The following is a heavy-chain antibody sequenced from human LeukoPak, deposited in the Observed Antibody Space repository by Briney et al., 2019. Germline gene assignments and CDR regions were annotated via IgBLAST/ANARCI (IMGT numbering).Heavy chain of an antibody. V-gene: IGHV4-39*07. Sequence: PSETLSLTCTVSGGSISSSSYYWGWIRQPPGKGLEWIGSIYYSGSTYYNPSLKSRVTISVDTSKNQFSLKLSSVTAADTAVYYCARGDAPLAAAIYYYYYMDVWGKGTTVTVSS. D-gene: IGHD6-13*01. J-gene: IGHJ6*03. CDR3: ARGDAPLAAAIYYYYYMDV. CDR2: IYYSGST. CDR1: GGSISSSSYY.